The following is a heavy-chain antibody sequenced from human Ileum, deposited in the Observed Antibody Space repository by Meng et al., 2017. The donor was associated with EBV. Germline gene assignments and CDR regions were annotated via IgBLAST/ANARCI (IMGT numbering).Heavy chain of an antibody. Sequence: LQRAESGPGLVKPSVPLSLTCTVLGGPINSCSYYWGCIRQPPGKGLEGIGSIYYSGRTYYNPSLRSRVTISVDTSKNQFSLKLSSVTAADTAVYYCARPIAAAGWFDPWGQGTLVTVSS. J-gene: IGHJ5*02. CDR3: ARPIAAAGWFDP. CDR1: GGPINSCSYY. CDR2: IYYSGRT. D-gene: IGHD6-13*01. V-gene: IGHV4-39*01.